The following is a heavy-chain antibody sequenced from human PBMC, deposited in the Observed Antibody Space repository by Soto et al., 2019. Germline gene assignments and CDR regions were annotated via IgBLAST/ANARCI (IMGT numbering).Heavy chain of an antibody. CDR2: ISYDGSNK. CDR3: ARDPGGPVIAVAFQH. J-gene: IGHJ1*01. V-gene: IGHV3-30-3*01. CDR1: GFTFSSYA. Sequence: GGSLRLSCAASGFTFSSYAMHWVRQAPGKGLEWVAVISYDGSNKYYADSVKGRFTISRDNSKNTLYLQMNSLRAEDTAVYYCARDPGGPVIAVAFQHWGQGTLVTVSS. D-gene: IGHD6-19*01.